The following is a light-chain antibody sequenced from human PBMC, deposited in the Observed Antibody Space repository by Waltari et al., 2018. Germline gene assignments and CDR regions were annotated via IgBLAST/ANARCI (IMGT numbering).Light chain of an antibody. CDR3: SSYTSSSTVV. Sequence: QSALPQPASVSGSPGQSITISCTGTSSDVGGYHYVSWYQQHPGKAPKLMIYDVSKRPSGVSNRFSGSKSGNTASLTISGLQAEDEADYYCSSYTSSSTVVFGGGTKLTVL. CDR2: DVS. CDR1: SSDVGGYHY. J-gene: IGLJ2*01. V-gene: IGLV2-14*01.